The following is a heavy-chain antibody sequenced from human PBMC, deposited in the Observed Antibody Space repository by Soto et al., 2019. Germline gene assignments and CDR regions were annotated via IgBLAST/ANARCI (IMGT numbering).Heavy chain of an antibody. CDR1: GFTFSSAW. V-gene: IGHV3-74*01. CDR2: INSDGSST. D-gene: IGHD3-9*01. CDR3: AKDVHYDIVPGLEYFHH. Sequence: GGSLRLSCAASGFTFSSAWMHWVRQAPGKGLVWVSRINSDGSSTSYADSVKGRFTISRDNSKNTLFLQMSSLRAEDTAVYYCAKDVHYDIVPGLEYFHHCAQGTLVTVSS. J-gene: IGHJ1*01.